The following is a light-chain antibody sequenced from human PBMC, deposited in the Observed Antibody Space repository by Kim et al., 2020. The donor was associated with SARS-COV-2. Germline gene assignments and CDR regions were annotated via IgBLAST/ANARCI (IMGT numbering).Light chain of an antibody. V-gene: IGLV3-19*01. Sequence: LGQTVRIKVQVDSLRSYYASWYQQKPGQAPVLVIYGKNNRPSGIPDRFSGSSSGNTASLTITGAQAEDEADYYCNSRDSSGNHLVFGGGTQLTVL. CDR2: GKN. CDR1: SLRSYY. J-gene: IGLJ3*02. CDR3: NSRDSSGNHLV.